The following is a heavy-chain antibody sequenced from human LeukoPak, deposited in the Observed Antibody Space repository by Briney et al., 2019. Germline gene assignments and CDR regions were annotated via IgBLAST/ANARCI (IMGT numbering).Heavy chain of an antibody. Sequence: GGSLRLSCAASGFTFSSYWMSWVRQAPGKGLEWVANIKQDGSEEYYVDSVKGRFTISRDNAKNSLYLQMNSLRAEDTAVYYCARDWGSSGYYYYYYYMDVWGKGTTVTVSS. CDR2: IKQDGSEE. CDR3: ARDWGSSGYYYYYYYMDV. J-gene: IGHJ6*03. V-gene: IGHV3-7*01. CDR1: GFTFSSYW. D-gene: IGHD3-22*01.